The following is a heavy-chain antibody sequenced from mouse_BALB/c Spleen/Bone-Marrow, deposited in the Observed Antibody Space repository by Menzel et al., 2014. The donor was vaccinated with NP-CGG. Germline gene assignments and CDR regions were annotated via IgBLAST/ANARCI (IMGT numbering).Heavy chain of an antibody. Sequence: QVQLKESGPGLVAPSQSLSITCTVSGFSLTTYGVHWVRQPPGKGLEWLGVIWAGGSTNYNSALMSRLSISKDNSKSQVFLKMNSLQTDDTAMYYCARAHYDYVLFDYWGQGTSLTVSS. D-gene: IGHD2-4*01. J-gene: IGHJ2*02. CDR2: IWAGGST. CDR3: ARAHYDYVLFDY. CDR1: GFSLTTYG. V-gene: IGHV2-9*02.